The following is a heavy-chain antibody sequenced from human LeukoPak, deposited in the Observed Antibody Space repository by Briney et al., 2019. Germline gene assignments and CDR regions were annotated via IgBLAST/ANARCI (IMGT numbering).Heavy chain of an antibody. CDR2: ISASGGT. J-gene: IGHJ5*02. CDR3: ARSPHNSAWYEKWFDP. D-gene: IGHD6-19*01. CDR1: GSSISTYY. Sequence: SETLSLTCTVSGSSISTYYWSWIRQPPGKGLEWIADISASGGTNYNPSLESRVTVSMDSSKNQFSLKLSSVTAADTAVFYCARSPHNSAWYEKWFDPWGQGTLVTVSS. V-gene: IGHV4-4*08.